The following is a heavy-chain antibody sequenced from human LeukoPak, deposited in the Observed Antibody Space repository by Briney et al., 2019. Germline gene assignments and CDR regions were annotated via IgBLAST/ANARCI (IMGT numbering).Heavy chain of an antibody. D-gene: IGHD3-16*02. Sequence: ASVTVSCKASGYTFTSYAMNWVRQAPGQGLEWMGWINTNTGNPTYAQGFTGRFVFSLDTSVSTAYLQISSLKAEDTAVYYCARVREHYDYVWGGYRYYFDYWGQGTLVTVSS. J-gene: IGHJ4*02. CDR3: ARVREHYDYVWGGYRYYFDY. CDR1: GYTFTSYA. CDR2: INTNTGNP. V-gene: IGHV7-4-1*02.